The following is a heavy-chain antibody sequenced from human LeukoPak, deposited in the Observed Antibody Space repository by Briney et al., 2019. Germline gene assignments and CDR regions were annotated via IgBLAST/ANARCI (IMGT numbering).Heavy chain of an antibody. J-gene: IGHJ6*03. CDR1: GYTLTELS. CDR3: AINTFCSSNSCWGNYYYYYMDV. CDR2: FDPEDGET. D-gene: IGHD2-2*01. V-gene: IGHV1-24*01. Sequence: ASVKVSCKVSGYTLTELSMHWVRQAPGKGLEWMGGFDPEDGETIYAQKFQGRVTLTEDTSTDTAYMELSSLRSADTAMYYCAINTFCSSNSCWGNYYYYYMDVWGKGTTVTVSS.